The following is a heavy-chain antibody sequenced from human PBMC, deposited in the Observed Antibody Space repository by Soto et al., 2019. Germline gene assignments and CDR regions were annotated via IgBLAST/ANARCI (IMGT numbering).Heavy chain of an antibody. Sequence: SETLSLTCSVSGGSISRYYWSWIRQPPGKGLEWIGYAYYSGDTGYNPSLKSRVTMAVDTSKSQVSRKLSSVTAADTAVYYCARDRSTYGGGGTGEVKENWFDPWGQGALVTVSS. CDR3: ARDRSTYGGGGTGEVKENWFDP. J-gene: IGHJ5*02. D-gene: IGHD2-8*01. CDR2: AYYSGDT. V-gene: IGHV4-59*01. CDR1: GGSISRYY.